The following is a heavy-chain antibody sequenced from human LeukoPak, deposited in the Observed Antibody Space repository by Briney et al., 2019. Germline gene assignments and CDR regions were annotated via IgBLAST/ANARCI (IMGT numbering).Heavy chain of an antibody. Sequence: GGSLRLSCAASGFTFSSYAMSWVRQAPGKGLEWVSSISSSSSYIYYADSVKGRFTISRDNAKNSLYLQMNSLRAEDTAVYYCAREIQRGYSYGKFDYWGQGTLVTVSS. CDR2: ISSSSSYI. CDR3: AREIQRGYSYGKFDY. CDR1: GFTFSSYA. D-gene: IGHD5-18*01. V-gene: IGHV3-21*01. J-gene: IGHJ4*02.